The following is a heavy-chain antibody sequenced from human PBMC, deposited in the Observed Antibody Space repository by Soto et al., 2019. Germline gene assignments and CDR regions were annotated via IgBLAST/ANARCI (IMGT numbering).Heavy chain of an antibody. D-gene: IGHD5-12*01. Sequence: QVQLVQSGAEEKKPGASVKVSCKASGYTFTNYAMHWVRQAPGQRLEWMGWINDGNGNTKYSQKFQGRVTITRDTSASTAYMQLSSLRCEDTAVYYCARVSGYYLPDYWGQGTLVTVSS. V-gene: IGHV1-3*05. CDR1: GYTFTNYA. CDR2: INDGNGNT. CDR3: ARVSGYYLPDY. J-gene: IGHJ4*02.